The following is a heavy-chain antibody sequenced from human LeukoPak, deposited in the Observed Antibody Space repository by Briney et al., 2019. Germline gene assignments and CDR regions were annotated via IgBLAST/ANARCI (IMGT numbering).Heavy chain of an antibody. J-gene: IGHJ4*02. CDR3: ARVHFYDSSGYSLINP. D-gene: IGHD3-22*01. CDR1: GYTFTDYY. CDR2: INPNSGGT. Sequence: ASVKVSFKASGYTFTDYYMHWVRQAPGQGLEWMGWINPNSGGTNYAQKFQGRVTMTRDTSISTAYMELSRLKSDDTAVYYCARVHFYDSSGYSLINPWGQGTQVTVSS. V-gene: IGHV1-2*02.